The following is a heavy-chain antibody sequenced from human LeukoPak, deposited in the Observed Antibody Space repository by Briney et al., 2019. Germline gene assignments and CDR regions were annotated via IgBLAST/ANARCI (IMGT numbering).Heavy chain of an antibody. Sequence: GGSLRLSCAASGFTFSSYAMSWLRQAPGKGLEWVSTISCSSGRTYYADSVKGRFTISRDNSKNTLYLQMNNLRADYTAVYYCAKGDWGCPFDYWGQGTLVTVSS. CDR3: AKGDWGCPFDY. CDR1: GFTFSSYA. V-gene: IGHV3-23*01. CDR2: ISCSSGRT. D-gene: IGHD7-27*01. J-gene: IGHJ4*02.